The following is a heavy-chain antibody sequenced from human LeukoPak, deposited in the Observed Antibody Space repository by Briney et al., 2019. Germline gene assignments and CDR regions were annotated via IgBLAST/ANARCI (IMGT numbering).Heavy chain of an antibody. CDR1: RFTFSSYA. CDR2: LTAGGNTA. V-gene: IGHV3-23*01. D-gene: IGHD1-26*01. Sequence: GGSLRLSCAASRFTFSSYAMSWVRQAPGKGLAWVSGLTAGGNTAFYADSVKGRFTISRDNSKNTLYLQMNNLRAEDTAVYYCARVSYSGSYPRDYWGQGTLVTVSS. J-gene: IGHJ4*02. CDR3: ARVSYSGSYPRDY.